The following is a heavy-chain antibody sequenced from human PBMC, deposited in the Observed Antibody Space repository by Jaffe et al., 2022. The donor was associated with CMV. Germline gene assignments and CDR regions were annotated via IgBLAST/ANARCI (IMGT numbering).Heavy chain of an antibody. CDR2: ISGSGGSI. D-gene: IGHD5-12*01. V-gene: IGHV3-23*01. Sequence: EVNLLESGGGLVQPGGSLRLSCAASGFSFRKYAMTWVRQAPGKGLEWVSGISGSGGSINYADSVKGRFTISRDISKNTLFLQMDSLRADDTAVYYCAKELGRDGYEAFDSWGQGTLVTVSS. CDR3: AKELGRDGYEAFDS. J-gene: IGHJ4*02. CDR1: GFSFRKYA.